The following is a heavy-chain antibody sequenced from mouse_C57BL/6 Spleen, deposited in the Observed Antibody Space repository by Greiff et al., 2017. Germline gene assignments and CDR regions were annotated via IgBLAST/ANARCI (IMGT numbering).Heavy chain of an antibody. J-gene: IGHJ2*01. Sequence: VQLQQPGAELVKPGASVKMSCKASGYTFTSYWITWVKQRPGKGLEWLGDIYPGSGSTNYNEKFKSKATLTVDTSSSTAYMQLSSLTSEDSAVYYCARYYYGSSDYYWGQGTTLTVSS. CDR3: ARYYYGSSDYY. D-gene: IGHD1-1*01. CDR1: GYTFTSYW. V-gene: IGHV1-55*01. CDR2: IYPGSGST.